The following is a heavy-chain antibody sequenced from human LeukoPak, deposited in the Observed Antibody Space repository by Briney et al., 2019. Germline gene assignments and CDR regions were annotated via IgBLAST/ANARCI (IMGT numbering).Heavy chain of an antibody. J-gene: IGHJ4*02. CDR2: ISGSGGST. D-gene: IGHD3-22*01. Sequence: PGGCLRLSCAASGFTFSSYAMSWVRQAPGRGLEWVSAISGSGGSTYYADSVKGRFTISRDNSKNTLYLQMNSLRAEDTAVYYCAKDFSYYDSSGYWDYWGQGTLVTVSS. CDR3: AKDFSYYDSSGYWDY. CDR1: GFTFSSYA. V-gene: IGHV3-23*01.